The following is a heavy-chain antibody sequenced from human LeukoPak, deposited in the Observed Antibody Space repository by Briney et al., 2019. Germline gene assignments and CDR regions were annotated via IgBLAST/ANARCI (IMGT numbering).Heavy chain of an antibody. V-gene: IGHV4-39*01. CDR2: IYYSGRT. CDR3: ARHEGNCSGGSCYSNYYYYMDV. CDR1: GGSISSSSYY. D-gene: IGHD2-15*01. J-gene: IGHJ6*03. Sequence: SETLSLTCTVSGGSISSSSYYWGWIRQPPGKGLEWIGSIYYSGRTYYNPSLKSRVTISVDTSKNQFSLKLSSVTAADTAVYYCARHEGNCSGGSCYSNYYYYMDVWGKGTTVTVSS.